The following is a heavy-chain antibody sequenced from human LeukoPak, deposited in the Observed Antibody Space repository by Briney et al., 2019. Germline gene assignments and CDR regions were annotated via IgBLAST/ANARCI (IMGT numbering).Heavy chain of an antibody. CDR3: ARDDYYHSTGFDY. CDR1: GFTFSSYE. V-gene: IGHV3-48*03. CDR2: ISSSGSTI. Sequence: GGSLRLSCAASGFTFSSYEMNWVRQAPGKGLEWVSYISSSGSTIYYADSVKGRFTISRDNAKNSLYLQMNSLRAEDTAVYYCARDDYYHSTGFDYWGQGTLVTVSS. J-gene: IGHJ4*02. D-gene: IGHD3-22*01.